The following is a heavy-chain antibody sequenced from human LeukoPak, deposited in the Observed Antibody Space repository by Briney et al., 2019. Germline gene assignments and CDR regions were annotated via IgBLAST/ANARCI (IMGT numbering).Heavy chain of an antibody. CDR1: GFTFSGSA. D-gene: IGHD1-1*01. CDR2: IRSKANSYAT. CDR3: AREASNWNDLTGRDAFDI. Sequence: GGSLRLSCAASGFTFSGSAMHWVRQASGKGLEWVGRIRSKANSYATAYAASVKGRFTISRDDSKNTAYLQMNSLKTEDTAVYYCAREASNWNDLTGRDAFDIWGQGTMVTVSS. V-gene: IGHV3-73*01. J-gene: IGHJ3*02.